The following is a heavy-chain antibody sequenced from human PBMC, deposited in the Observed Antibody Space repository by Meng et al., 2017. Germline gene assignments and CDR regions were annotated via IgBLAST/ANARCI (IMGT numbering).Heavy chain of an antibody. CDR2: IYHSGST. Sequence: GSLRLSCTVSGGSTSSNYWNWIRQPPGKGLEWIGYIYHSGSTSYNPSLKSRVTISVDTSKNQCSLKLSSVTAADTATYYCAREGVRGSGSYWDYWGQGTLVTVSS. V-gene: IGHV4-59*01. CDR3: AREGVRGSGSYWDY. D-gene: IGHD3-10*01. J-gene: IGHJ4*02. CDR1: GGSTSSNY.